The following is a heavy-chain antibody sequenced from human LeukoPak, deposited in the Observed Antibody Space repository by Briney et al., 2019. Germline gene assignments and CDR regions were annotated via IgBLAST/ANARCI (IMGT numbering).Heavy chain of an antibody. CDR1: GYTFTSYD. CDR3: ARVKIAALVSYYYYYGMDV. J-gene: IGHJ6*02. D-gene: IGHD6-6*01. CDR2: MNPNSGNT. V-gene: IGHV1-8*01. Sequence: ASVKVSCKASGYTFTSYDINWVRQATGQGLEWMGWMNPNSGNTGSAQKFQGRVTMTRNTSISTAYMELSSLRSEDTAVYYCARVKIAALVSYYYYYGMDVWGQGTTVAVSS.